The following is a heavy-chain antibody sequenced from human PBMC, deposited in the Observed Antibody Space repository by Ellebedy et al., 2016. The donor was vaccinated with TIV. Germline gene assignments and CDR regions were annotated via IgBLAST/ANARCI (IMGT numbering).Heavy chain of an antibody. CDR2: ISYDGNSK. CDR3: ASKAGLNVGDWFGP. V-gene: IGHV3-30-3*01. CDR1: GFTFNYA. J-gene: IGHJ5*02. D-gene: IGHD2-8*01. Sequence: GESLKISCGASGFTFNYAVHWFRQTPDKGLEWVAVISYDGNSKYYADSVKGRTTLSRDNSKNTIFLQIDKLGAEDTAVYYCASKAGLNVGDWFGPWGQGTLVTVSS.